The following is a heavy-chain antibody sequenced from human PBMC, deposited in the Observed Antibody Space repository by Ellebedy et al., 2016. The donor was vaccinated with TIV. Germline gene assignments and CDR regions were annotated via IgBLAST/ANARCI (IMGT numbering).Heavy chain of an antibody. CDR3: AREGSGGSCYHY. J-gene: IGHJ4*02. V-gene: IGHV3-30-3*01. Sequence: GESLKISCAASGFTFSSYAMHWVRQAPGKGLEWVSVISYDGSSQHYADSVKGRFTISRDNSKNTLYLQMNSLRAEDTAVYYCAREGSGGSCYHYWGQGTLVTVSS. D-gene: IGHD2-15*01. CDR1: GFTFSSYA. CDR2: ISYDGSSQ.